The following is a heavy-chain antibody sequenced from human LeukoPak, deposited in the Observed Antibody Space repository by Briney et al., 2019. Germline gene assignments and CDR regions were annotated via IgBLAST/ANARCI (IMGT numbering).Heavy chain of an antibody. V-gene: IGHV3-7*01. CDR1: GFTFSSYW. CDR2: IKQDGSEK. Sequence: GGSLRLSCAASGFTFSSYWMTWVRQAPGKGLEWVANIKQDGSEKYYVDSVKGRFTISRDNAKNSLYLQMNSLRVEDTAVYYCARDKVVGATYFDYWGQGTLVTVSS. D-gene: IGHD1-26*01. CDR3: ARDKVVGATYFDY. J-gene: IGHJ4*02.